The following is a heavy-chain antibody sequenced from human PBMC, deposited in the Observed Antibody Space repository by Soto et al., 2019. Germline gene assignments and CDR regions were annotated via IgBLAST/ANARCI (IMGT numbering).Heavy chain of an antibody. V-gene: IGHV3-11*01. CDR3: TRLYGSVTGTYG. J-gene: IGHJ4*02. D-gene: IGHD3-10*01. Sequence: QVQLVESGGGLVKPGGSLRLSCTASGFTFSDFYMSWIRQAPGKGLEWISYISGSGTTIYYADSVKGRFTISRDNARNAVYLQMNSLRAEETAVYYCTRLYGSVTGTYGWGQGTLVTVSS. CDR1: GFTFSDFY. CDR2: ISGSGTTI.